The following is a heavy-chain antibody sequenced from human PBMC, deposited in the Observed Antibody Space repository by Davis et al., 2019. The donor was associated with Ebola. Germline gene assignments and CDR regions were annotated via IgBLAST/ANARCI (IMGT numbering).Heavy chain of an antibody. V-gene: IGHV4-59*08. CDR1: GGSINNYY. CDR3: ASSPRSYDFWSGYYYHYGMDV. J-gene: IGHJ6*02. D-gene: IGHD3-3*01. Sequence: PGGSLRLSCTVSGGSINNYYWSWIRQAPGRSLEWIGYIHYSGTTDYNPSLKSRLTMSVDTSRTQFSLRLTSVTAADTAVYYCASSPRSYDFWSGYYYHYGMDVWGQGTTVTVSS. CDR2: IHYSGTT.